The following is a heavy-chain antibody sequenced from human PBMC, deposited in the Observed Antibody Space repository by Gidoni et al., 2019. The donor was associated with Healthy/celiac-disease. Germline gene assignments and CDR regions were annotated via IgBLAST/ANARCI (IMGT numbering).Heavy chain of an antibody. CDR1: GGSISSSSYY. CDR3: ARQGSEWLEGLPNWFDP. V-gene: IGHV4-39*01. D-gene: IGHD5-12*01. Sequence: QLQLQESGPGLVKPSETLSLTCTVSGGSISSSSYYWGWIRQPPGKGLEWIGSIYYSGSTYYNPSLKSRVTISVDTSKNQFSLKLSSVTAADTAVYYCARQGSEWLEGLPNWFDPWGQGTLVTVSS. J-gene: IGHJ5*02. CDR2: IYYSGST.